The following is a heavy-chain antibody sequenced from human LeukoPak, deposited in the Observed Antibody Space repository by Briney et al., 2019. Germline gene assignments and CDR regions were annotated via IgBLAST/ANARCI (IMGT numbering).Heavy chain of an antibody. CDR2: IRYDGSNK. CDR1: ERTLSNEG. V-gene: IGHV3-30*02. Sequence: RLSCSAEERTLSNEGMHWCRQDPGKRLEWVAFIRYDGSNKYYADSVKGRFTISRDNSKNTLYLQMNSLRAEDTAVYYCANHFDYWGQGTLVTVSS. J-gene: IGHJ4*02. CDR3: ANHFDY.